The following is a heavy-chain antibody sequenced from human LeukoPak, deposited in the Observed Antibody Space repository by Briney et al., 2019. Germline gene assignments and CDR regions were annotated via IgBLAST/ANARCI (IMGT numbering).Heavy chain of an antibody. CDR1: GGSISSYY. D-gene: IGHD6-13*01. V-gene: IGHV4-59*01. Sequence: PSETLSLTCTVSGGSISSYYWSWIRQPPGKGLEWIGYIYYSGSTNYNPSLKSRVTISVDPSKNQFSLKLSSVTAADTAVYYFASYSSSWYYFDYWGQGTLVTVSS. J-gene: IGHJ4*02. CDR3: ASYSSSWYYFDY. CDR2: IYYSGST.